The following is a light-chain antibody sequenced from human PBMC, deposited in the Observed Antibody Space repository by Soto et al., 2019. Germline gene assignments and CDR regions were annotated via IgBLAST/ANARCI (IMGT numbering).Light chain of an antibody. Sequence: DIQMTQSPSTLSASVGDRVTITCRASHSISSWLDWYQQKPGKAPKLLIYKASSLESGVPTRFSGSGTGTACILTISSLQPDDFATYYCQQYNSCPTFGQGTKVAIK. J-gene: IGKJ1*01. CDR2: KAS. V-gene: IGKV1-5*03. CDR1: HSISSW. CDR3: QQYNSCPT.